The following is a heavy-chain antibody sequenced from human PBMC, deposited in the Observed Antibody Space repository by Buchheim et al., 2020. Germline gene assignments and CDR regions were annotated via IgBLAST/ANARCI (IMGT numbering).Heavy chain of an antibody. J-gene: IGHJ4*02. CDR2: ISTSGDVM. D-gene: IGHD3-16*02. V-gene: IGHV3-23*04. CDR3: AKELSSRSRPCDF. CDR1: GFTFRMSG. Sequence: VYLVETGGGLVQPGGSLRLSCTASGFTFRMSGMSWVRQAPGKGLEWVSSISTSGDVMYYADPVKGRFTISRANSNNTLLFQRKSLRAEDTAIYFCAKELSSRSRPCDFGGQGT.